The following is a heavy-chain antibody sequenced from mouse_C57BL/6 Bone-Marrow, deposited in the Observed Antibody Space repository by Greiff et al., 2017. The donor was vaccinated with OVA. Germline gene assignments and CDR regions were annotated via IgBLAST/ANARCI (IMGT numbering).Heavy chain of an antibody. CDR1: GYSITSGYF. J-gene: IGHJ4*01. V-gene: IGHV3-6*01. CDR2: ISYDGSN. Sequence: VQLQQSGPGLVKPSQSLSLTCSVTGYSITSGYFWNWIRQFPGNKLEWMGYISYDGSNNYNPSLKNRISITLDTSKNQFFLKLNSVTTEDTATYYCARNAYYSNYDYYAMDYWGQGTSVTVSS. CDR3: ARNAYYSNYDYYAMDY. D-gene: IGHD2-5*01.